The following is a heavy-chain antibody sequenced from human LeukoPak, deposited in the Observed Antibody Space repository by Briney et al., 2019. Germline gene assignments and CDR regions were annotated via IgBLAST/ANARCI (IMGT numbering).Heavy chain of an antibody. CDR1: GGSFSNYY. D-gene: IGHD3-10*01. Sequence: SETLSLTCAVYGGSFSNYYWTWIRQPPGKGLEWIGEIDHSGSSHYNPSLKSRVTISVDTSKNQLSLKLSSVTAADTAVYYCARRGVGRAIGWFDPWGQGTLVTVSS. V-gene: IGHV4-34*01. CDR3: ARRGVGRAIGWFDP. CDR2: IDHSGSS. J-gene: IGHJ5*02.